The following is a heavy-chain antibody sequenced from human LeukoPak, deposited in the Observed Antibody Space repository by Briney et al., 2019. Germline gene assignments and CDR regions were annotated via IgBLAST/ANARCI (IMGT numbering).Heavy chain of an antibody. J-gene: IGHJ4*02. V-gene: IGHV3-23*01. CDR1: GFTFNVYT. CDR3: AKGSEQWELYDY. D-gene: IGHD1-26*01. CDR2: IVGNGVT. Sequence: GGSLRLSCAASGFTFNVYTMSWVRQAPGKGLEWVSAIVGNGVTFYTDSVKGRFTISRNNAKTTLYLQMNSLRADDTAIYYCAKGSEQWELYDYWGQGTLVTVSS.